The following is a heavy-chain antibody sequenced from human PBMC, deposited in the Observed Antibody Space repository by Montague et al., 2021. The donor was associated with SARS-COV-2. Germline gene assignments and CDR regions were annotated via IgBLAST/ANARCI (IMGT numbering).Heavy chain of an antibody. D-gene: IGHD6-19*01. CDR2: VYYNGNT. CDR1: GGSIASHY. CDR3: ARGWGFDP. J-gene: IGHJ3*01. V-gene: IGHV4-59*08. Sequence: SETLSLTCTVSGGSIASHYWNWIRQPPGKRPGWIGYVYYNGNTNYNPSLQSRVTISIDTSENQFSLTLNAVTAADTAVDFCARGWGFDPWGQGRLVTVSS.